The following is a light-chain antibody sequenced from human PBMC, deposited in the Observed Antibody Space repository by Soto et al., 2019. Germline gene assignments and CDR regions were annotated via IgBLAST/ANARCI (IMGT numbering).Light chain of an antibody. Sequence: EIVLTQSPATLSLSPGERATLSCRASQSVSSYLAWYQHKPGQAPRLLIYDASIRATDIPARVSGSGSGTDFNLTTSSLEPEDFAVYYCQQRINWPLTFGQGTRLEIK. J-gene: IGKJ5*01. CDR1: QSVSSY. CDR3: QQRINWPLT. V-gene: IGKV3-11*01. CDR2: DAS.